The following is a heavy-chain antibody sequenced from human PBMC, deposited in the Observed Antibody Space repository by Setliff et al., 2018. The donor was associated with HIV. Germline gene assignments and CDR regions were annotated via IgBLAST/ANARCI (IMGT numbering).Heavy chain of an antibody. CDR3: ARLDYSNYYSYYIDV. D-gene: IGHD4-4*01. J-gene: IGHJ6*03. CDR1: GGSISSGAYY. CDR2: MYTTGST. V-gene: IGHV4-61*09. Sequence: SETLSLTCTVSGGSISSGAYYWTWIRQPAGKGLDWIGHMYTTGSTNYNASLKSRVTMSVDTSNNHFSLKLRSVTAADTAVYYCARLDYSNYYSYYIDVWGEGTMVTVSS.